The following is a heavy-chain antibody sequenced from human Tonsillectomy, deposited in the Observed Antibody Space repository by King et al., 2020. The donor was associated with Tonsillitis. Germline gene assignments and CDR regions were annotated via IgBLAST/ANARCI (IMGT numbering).Heavy chain of an antibody. J-gene: IGHJ4*02. D-gene: IGHD1-1*01. CDR1: GYSFITYW. Sequence: QLVQSGAEVKKPGESLKISCKGSGYSFITYWIGWVRQMPGKGLEWMGIIYPGDSDTRYSPSFQGQVTMSVDKSISTAYLQWSSLKASDTPMYYCAIYGGGVQSRNPTYYFDYWGQGTLVTVSS. CDR3: AIYGGGVQSRNPTYYFDY. V-gene: IGHV5-51*01. CDR2: IYPGDSDT.